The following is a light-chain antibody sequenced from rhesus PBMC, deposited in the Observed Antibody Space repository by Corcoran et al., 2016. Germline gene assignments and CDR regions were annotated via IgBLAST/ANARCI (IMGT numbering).Light chain of an antibody. CDR1: QGISSW. V-gene: IGKV1-22*01. Sequence: DIQMTQSPSSLSASVGDKVTITCRASQGISSWLAWYQQKQGKAPKPLIYKASSLQSGVPSRFSGSGSGTDFTLTISSLQPEDFATYYCLQYSSSPYSFGQGTKVEIK. CDR2: KAS. CDR3: LQYSSSPYS. J-gene: IGKJ2*01.